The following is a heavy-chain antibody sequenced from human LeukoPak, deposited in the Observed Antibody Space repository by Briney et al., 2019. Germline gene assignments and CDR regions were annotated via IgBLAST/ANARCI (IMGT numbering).Heavy chain of an antibody. CDR2: IYSGGST. V-gene: IGHV3-53*01. CDR1: GFTVSSNY. Sequence: PGGSLRLSCAASGFTVSSNYMSWVRQAPGKGLEWVSVIYSGGSTYYADSVKGRFTISRDNSKNTLYLQMNSLRAEDTAVYYCARGVYYYYYYGMDVWGQGTTVTVSS. J-gene: IGHJ6*02. CDR3: ARGVYYYYYYGMDV. D-gene: IGHD2-8*01.